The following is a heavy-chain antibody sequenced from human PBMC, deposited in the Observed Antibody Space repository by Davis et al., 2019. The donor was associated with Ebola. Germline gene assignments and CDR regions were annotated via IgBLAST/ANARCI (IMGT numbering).Heavy chain of an antibody. Sequence: GGSLRLSCAASGFVFSSYVMSWVRRSPGKGLEWVSTLGLSADTYYADSVKGRFTISRDNSKNTLHLQMDSLRVADTPIYYCAKDTSNVWFDVWGQGTMVTVSS. CDR3: AKDTSNVWFDV. CDR1: GFVFSSYV. V-gene: IGHV3-23*01. D-gene: IGHD6-19*01. J-gene: IGHJ3*01. CDR2: LGLSADT.